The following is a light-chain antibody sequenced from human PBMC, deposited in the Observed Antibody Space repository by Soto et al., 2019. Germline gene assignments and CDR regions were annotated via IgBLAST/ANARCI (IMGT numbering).Light chain of an antibody. CDR2: DVS. J-gene: IGLJ1*01. CDR1: SSDVGGYNY. CDR3: SSYTSSSTYV. Sequence: QSVLTQPASVSGSPGQLITIACTGTSSDVGGYNYVSWYQQYPGKAPRLVISDVSNRPSGVSNRFSGSKSGNSASLTISGLQAEDEADYYCSSYTSSSTYVFGTGTKVTVL. V-gene: IGLV2-14*01.